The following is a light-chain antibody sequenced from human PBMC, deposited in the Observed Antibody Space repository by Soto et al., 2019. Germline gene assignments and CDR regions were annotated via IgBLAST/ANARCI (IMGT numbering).Light chain of an antibody. CDR2: DTS. Sequence: QSVLTQPPSVSAAPGQKVTISCSGSSSNIGNYHVCWYQHVPGAAPKVLIYDTSKRPSGIPDRFSGSKSGTSATLDIAGLQTGDEADYYCGTWDTSLRVGLFVGGTKLTVL. CDR1: SSNIGNYH. J-gene: IGLJ2*01. CDR3: GTWDTSLRVGL. V-gene: IGLV1-51*01.